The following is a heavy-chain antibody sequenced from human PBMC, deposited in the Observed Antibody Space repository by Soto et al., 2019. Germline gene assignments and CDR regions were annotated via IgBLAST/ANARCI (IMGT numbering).Heavy chain of an antibody. CDR3: AHTWGLPFDY. Sequence: QITLKESGPTLVKPTQTLTLTCTYSGFSLRTTGVGVGWIRQPPGKALEWLGIIYWNEDKRYRPSLKNRFTLTSDISKSQVVLTMTNMDPVDTATYYCAHTWGLPFDYWGQGTLVIVSS. J-gene: IGHJ4*02. D-gene: IGHD3-16*01. CDR1: GFSLRTTGVG. V-gene: IGHV2-5*01. CDR2: IYWNEDK.